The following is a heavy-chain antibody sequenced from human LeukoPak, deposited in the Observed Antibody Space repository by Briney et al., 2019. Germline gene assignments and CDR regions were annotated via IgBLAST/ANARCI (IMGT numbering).Heavy chain of an antibody. CDR2: INHSGST. CDR3: ASETGLYYYYGMDV. J-gene: IGHJ6*02. CDR1: GGSFSGYY. V-gene: IGHV4-34*01. Sequence: PSETLSLTCAVYGGSFSGYYWSWIRQPPGKGLEWIGEINHSGSTNYNPSLKSRVTISVDTSKNQFSLKLSSVTAADTAVYYCASETGLYYYYGMDVWGQGTTVTVSS. D-gene: IGHD7-27*01.